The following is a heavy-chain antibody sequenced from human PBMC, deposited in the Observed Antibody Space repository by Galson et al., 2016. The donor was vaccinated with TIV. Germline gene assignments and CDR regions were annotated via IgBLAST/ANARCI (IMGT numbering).Heavy chain of an antibody. Sequence: SLRLSCAASGFIFNNYEMNWVRQGPGKGLEWVSHISRSDTTIYYADSVKGRFTISRDNAKNSLYLQMNSLRAADTAVYYCARDLADNSDYYPTPFDFWGQGTLVTVSS. CDR1: GFIFNNYE. J-gene: IGHJ4*02. V-gene: IGHV3-48*03. D-gene: IGHD3-22*01. CDR2: ISRSDTTI. CDR3: ARDLADNSDYYPTPFDF.